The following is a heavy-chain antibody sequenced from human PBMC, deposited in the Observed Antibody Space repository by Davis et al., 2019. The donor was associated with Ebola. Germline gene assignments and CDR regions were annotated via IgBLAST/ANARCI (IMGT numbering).Heavy chain of an antibody. CDR3: ARWGNHQFGFDY. CDR1: GGPISSYY. Sequence: SETLSLTCTVPGGPISSYYWSWIRQPPGKGLEWIGYIYYSGSTNYNPSLKSRVTISVDTSKNQFSLKLSSVTAADTAVYYCARWGNHQFGFDYWGQGTLVTVSS. J-gene: IGHJ4*02. CDR2: IYYSGST. D-gene: IGHD7-27*01. V-gene: IGHV4-59*12.